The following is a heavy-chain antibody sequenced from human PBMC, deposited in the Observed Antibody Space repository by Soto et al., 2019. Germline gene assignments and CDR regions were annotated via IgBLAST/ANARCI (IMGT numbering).Heavy chain of an antibody. CDR2: ISGSGGTA. CDR3: AKGRGQNWNFDY. D-gene: IGHD1-1*01. Sequence: EVQLLESGGGSVQPGGSLRLSCAASGFTFSSYPMHWVRRPPGKGLEWVSSISGSGGTAYYAGSVKGRFSISRDSLVNTLYLQMNSLRAEDTAVYYCAKGRGQNWNFDYWGQGTLVTVSP. V-gene: IGHV3-23*01. CDR1: GFTFSSYP. J-gene: IGHJ4*02.